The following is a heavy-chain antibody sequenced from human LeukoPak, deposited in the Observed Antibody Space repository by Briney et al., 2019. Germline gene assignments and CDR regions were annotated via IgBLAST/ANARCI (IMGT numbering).Heavy chain of an antibody. J-gene: IGHJ5*02. CDR1: GGSISSYY. CDR3: ARGGITMVRGVNGWFDP. Sequence: AETLSLTCTVSGGSISSYYWSWVRQPPGKGLEWVGYIYYSGSTNYNPSLKSRVTISVDTSKNQFSLKLSSVTAADTAVYYCARGGITMVRGVNGWFDPWGQGTLVTVSS. D-gene: IGHD3-10*01. V-gene: IGHV4-59*01. CDR2: IYYSGST.